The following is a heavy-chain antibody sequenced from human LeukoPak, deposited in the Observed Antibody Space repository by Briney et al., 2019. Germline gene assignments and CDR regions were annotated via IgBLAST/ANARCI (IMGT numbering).Heavy chain of an antibody. V-gene: IGHV1-69*04. CDR1: GGTFSSYA. CDR2: IIPILGIA. J-gene: IGHJ2*01. D-gene: IGHD1-26*01. Sequence: SVKVSCKASGGTFSSYAISWVRQAPGQGLEWMGRIIPILGIANYAQKFQGRVTITADKSTSTAYMELSSLRSEDTAVYYCARDMLDSGTHFDLWGRGTLVTVSS. CDR3: ARDMLDSGTHFDL.